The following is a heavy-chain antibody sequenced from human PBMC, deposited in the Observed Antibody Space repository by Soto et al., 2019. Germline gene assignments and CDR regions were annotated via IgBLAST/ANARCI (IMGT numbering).Heavy chain of an antibody. D-gene: IGHD1-7*01. J-gene: IGHJ4*02. V-gene: IGHV4-34*01. CDR1: GGSFSGYY. Sequence: SETLSLTCAVYGGSFSGYYWSWIRKPPGKGLEWIGEINHSGSTNYNPSLKSRVTISVDTSKNQFSLKLSSVTAADTAVYYCARGGELFLLDYWGQGTLVTVSS. CDR2: INHSGST. CDR3: ARGGELFLLDY.